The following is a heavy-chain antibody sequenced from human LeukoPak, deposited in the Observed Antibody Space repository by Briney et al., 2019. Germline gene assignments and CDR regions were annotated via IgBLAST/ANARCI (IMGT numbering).Heavy chain of an antibody. Sequence: SETLSLTCTVSDGSISSDYWTWIRQPPTKGLEWIGYIYYNGATSYNPSLKSRVTMSVDTSKKHFSLKMTSVTAADTAVYYCARYGGSGWVIDKWGQGTPVTVSS. D-gene: IGHD6-19*01. CDR3: ARYGGSGWVIDK. CDR2: IYYNGAT. CDR1: DGSISSDY. V-gene: IGHV4-59*08. J-gene: IGHJ4*02.